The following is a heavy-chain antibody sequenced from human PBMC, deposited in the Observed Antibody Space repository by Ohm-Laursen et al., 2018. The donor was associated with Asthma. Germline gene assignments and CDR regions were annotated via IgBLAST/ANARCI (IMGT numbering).Heavy chain of an antibody. J-gene: IGHJ6*02. V-gene: IGHV1-2*06. D-gene: IGHD4-11*01. CDR3: ARDRGTVTPGFYYYYGMDV. CDR1: GYTFTGYY. Sequence: ASVKVSCKASGYTFTGYYMHWVRQAPGQGLEWMGRINPNSGGTNYAQKFQGRVTMTRDTSISTAYMELSRLRSDDTAVYYCARDRGTVTPGFYYYYGMDVWGQGTTVTVSS. CDR2: INPNSGGT.